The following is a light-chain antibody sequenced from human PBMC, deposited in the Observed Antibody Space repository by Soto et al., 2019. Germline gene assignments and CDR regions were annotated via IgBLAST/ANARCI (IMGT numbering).Light chain of an antibody. CDR1: SSDVGGYNY. J-gene: IGLJ2*01. CDR3: SSYTSSSTGV. V-gene: IGLV2-14*01. Sequence: QSALTQPASVSGSPGQSITISCTGTSSDVGGYNYVSWYQQHPGKAPKLMIYEVSNRPSGVSNRFSGSKSGNTASLTISGPQVEDEDDYYCSSYTSSSTGVFGGGTKLTVL. CDR2: EVS.